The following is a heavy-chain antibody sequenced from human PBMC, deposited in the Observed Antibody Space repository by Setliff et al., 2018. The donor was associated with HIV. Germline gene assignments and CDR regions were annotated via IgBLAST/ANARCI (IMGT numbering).Heavy chain of an antibody. CDR2: INTNTGSP. J-gene: IGHJ3*02. Sequence: ASVKVSCKASGYTFTKYAMSWVRQAPGQGLEWVGWINTNTGSPTYAQGLTGRFVFSLDTSVNTAYLQVSSLNPDDGAVYYCAVDRHAFDIWGQGTVVTVSS. V-gene: IGHV7-4-1*02. D-gene: IGHD5-12*01. CDR3: AVDRHAFDI. CDR1: GYTFTKYA.